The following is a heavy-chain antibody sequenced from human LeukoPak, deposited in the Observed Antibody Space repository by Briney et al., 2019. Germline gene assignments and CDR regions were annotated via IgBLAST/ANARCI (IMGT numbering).Heavy chain of an antibody. V-gene: IGHV4-34*01. Sequence: SETLSLTCAVYGGSFSGYYWSWIRQPPGKGLEWIGEINHSGSTNYNPSLKSRVTISVDTSKNQFSLKLCSVTAADTAVYYCARVHSYGYSPRFDYWGQGTLVTVSS. CDR3: ARVHSYGYSPRFDY. D-gene: IGHD5-18*01. CDR1: GGSFSGYY. CDR2: INHSGST. J-gene: IGHJ4*02.